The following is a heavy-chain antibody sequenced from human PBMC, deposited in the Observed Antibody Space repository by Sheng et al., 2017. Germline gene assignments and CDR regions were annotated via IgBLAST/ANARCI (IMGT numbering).Heavy chain of an antibody. CDR3: ARGLQEGFDY. CDR1: GFTFRTYW. Sequence: EVQLVESGGGLVQPGGSLRLSCAASGFTFRTYWMHWVSRIENDGSSTNYADSVRGRFTISRDNAKNTLYLQMSSLRAEDTAVYYCARGLQEGFDYWGQGTLVTVSS. CDR2: IENDGSST. J-gene: IGHJ4*02. V-gene: IGHV3-74*01.